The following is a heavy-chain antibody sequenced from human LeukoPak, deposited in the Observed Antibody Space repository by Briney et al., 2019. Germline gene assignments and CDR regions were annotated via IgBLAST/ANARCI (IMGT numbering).Heavy chain of an antibody. Sequence: ALVKVSCKASGYTFTSYGISWVRQAPGQGLEWMGWISAYNGNTNYAQKLQGRVTMTTDTSTSTAYMELRSLRSDDTAVYYCARGRGHYSSGWYVDYWGQGTLVTVSS. CDR2: ISAYNGNT. V-gene: IGHV1-18*01. CDR3: ARGRGHYSSGWYVDY. CDR1: GYTFTSYG. J-gene: IGHJ4*02. D-gene: IGHD6-19*01.